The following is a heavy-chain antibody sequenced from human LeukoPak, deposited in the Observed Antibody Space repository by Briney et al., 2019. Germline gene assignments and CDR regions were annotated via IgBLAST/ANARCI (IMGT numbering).Heavy chain of an antibody. V-gene: IGHV3-66*01. CDR3: AREPHYYDSSGYYNYFDY. D-gene: IGHD3-22*01. J-gene: IGHJ4*02. Sequence: GGSLRLSCAASGFTVSSNYMSWVRQAPGKGLEWVSVIYSGGSTYYADSVKGRFTISRDNSKNTLYLQMTSLRAEDTAVYYCAREPHYYDSSGYYNYFDYWGQGTLVTVSS. CDR1: GFTVSSNY. CDR2: IYSGGST.